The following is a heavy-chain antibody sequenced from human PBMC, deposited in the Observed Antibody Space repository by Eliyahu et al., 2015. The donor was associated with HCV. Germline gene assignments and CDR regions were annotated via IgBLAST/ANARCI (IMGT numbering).Heavy chain of an antibody. J-gene: IGHJ3*02. CDR3: ARGIYGDYVDDAFDI. D-gene: IGHD4-17*01. V-gene: IGHV3-48*01. CDR2: ISSSSSTI. Sequence: EVQLVESGGGLVQPGGSLRLSRAASGFTFSSYSMNWVRQAPGKGLEWVSYISSSSSTIYYADSVKGRFTISRDNAKNSLYLQMNSLRAEDTAVYYCARGIYGDYVDDAFDIWGQGTMVTVSS. CDR1: GFTFSSYS.